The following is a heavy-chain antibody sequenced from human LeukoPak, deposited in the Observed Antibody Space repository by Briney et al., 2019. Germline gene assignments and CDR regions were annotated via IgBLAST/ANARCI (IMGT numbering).Heavy chain of an antibody. D-gene: IGHD4/OR15-4a*01. CDR1: GFTFSSYS. J-gene: IGHJ4*02. V-gene: IGHV3-21*01. CDR3: ARALGAAAAETGAMHGAYYFDS. Sequence: IPGGSLRLSCAASGFTFSSYSMNWVRQAPGKGLEWVSSISSSSSYIYYADSVKGRFTISRDNAKNSLYLQMNSLGVGDTAVYYCARALGAAAAETGAMHGAYYFDSWGQGTLVTVSS. CDR2: ISSSSSYI.